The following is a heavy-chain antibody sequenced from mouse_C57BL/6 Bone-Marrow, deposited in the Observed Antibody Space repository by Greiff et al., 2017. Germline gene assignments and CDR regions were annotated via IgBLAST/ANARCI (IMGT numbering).Heavy chain of an antibody. V-gene: IGHV1-18*01. Sequence: VQLQQSGPELVKPGASVKIPCKASGYTFTDYNMDWVKQSHGKSLEWIGDINPNNGGTIYNQKFKGKATLTVDKSSSTAYMELRSLTSADTAVYYCARWNYDRGYAMDYWGQGTSVTVAS. CDR3: ARWNYDRGYAMDY. CDR1: GYTFTDYN. J-gene: IGHJ4*01. CDR2: INPNNGGT. D-gene: IGHD2-4*01.